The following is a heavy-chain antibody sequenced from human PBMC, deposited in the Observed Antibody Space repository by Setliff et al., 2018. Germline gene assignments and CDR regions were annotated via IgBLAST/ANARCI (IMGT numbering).Heavy chain of an antibody. D-gene: IGHD2-15*01. CDR1: GYTLTNYY. J-gene: IGHJ4*02. V-gene: IGHV1-46*01. CDR2: INPSGGLT. CDR3: ASYERYCYGGSYYYFDY. Sequence: GASVKVSCKASGYTLTNYYMHWVRQAPGQGLEWMGIINPSGGLTRYAQKFQGRVTMTRDTSTSTVYMEVASLRSDDTAVYYCASYERYCYGGSYYYFDYWGQGTLVTVSS.